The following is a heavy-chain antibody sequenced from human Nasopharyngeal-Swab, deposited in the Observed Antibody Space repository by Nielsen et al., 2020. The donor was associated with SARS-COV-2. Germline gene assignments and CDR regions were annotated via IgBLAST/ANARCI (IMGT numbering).Heavy chain of an antibody. Sequence: WGSLRLSCAASGFTFSSYSMNWVRQAPGKGLEWVSSISSSSSYIYYADSVKGRFTISRDNAKNSLYLQMNSLRAEDTAVYYCARGQYCSSTSCYARGYYYYYGMDVWGQGTTVTVSS. V-gene: IGHV3-21*01. CDR3: ARGQYCSSTSCYARGYYYYYGMDV. D-gene: IGHD2-2*01. CDR1: GFTFSSYS. J-gene: IGHJ6*02. CDR2: ISSSSSYI.